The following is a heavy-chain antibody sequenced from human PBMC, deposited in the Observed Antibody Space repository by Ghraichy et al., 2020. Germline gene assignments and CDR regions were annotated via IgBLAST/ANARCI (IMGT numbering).Heavy chain of an antibody. D-gene: IGHD3-10*01. V-gene: IGHV3-69-1*01. CDR2: ITRAGSI. CDR3: ARGYGSGDYAG. J-gene: IGHJ4*02. CDR1: GFTFRDYG. Sequence: GGSLRLSCAASGFTFRDYGMTWVRQAPGKGLEWVSSITRAGSIYYADSVKGRFTISRDNAKSSVSLQMNSLRDEDTALYYCARGYGSGDYAGWGQGTLVTVSS.